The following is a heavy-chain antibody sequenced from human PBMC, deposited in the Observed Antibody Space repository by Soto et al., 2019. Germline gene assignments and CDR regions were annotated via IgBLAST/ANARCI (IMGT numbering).Heavy chain of an antibody. CDR2: IYKSATT. V-gene: IGHV4-30-4*01. CDR1: GDSISTVDYF. Sequence: PSETLSLTCSVSGDSISTVDYFWAWIRQPPGQALEYIGYIYKSATTYYNPSFEGRVAISHDTSKSHFSLNVTSVTAADTAVYFCARGRYCLTGRCFPNWFDSWGQGTLVTVS. CDR3: ARGRYCLTGRCFPNWFDS. D-gene: IGHD2-15*01. J-gene: IGHJ5*01.